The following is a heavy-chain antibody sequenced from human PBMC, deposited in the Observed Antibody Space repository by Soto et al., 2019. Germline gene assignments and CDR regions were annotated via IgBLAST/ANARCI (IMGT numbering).Heavy chain of an antibody. CDR2: MNPNSGNT. D-gene: IGHD3-22*01. Sequence: QVQLVQSGAEVKKPGASVKVSCKASGYTFTSYDINWVRQATGQGLEWMGWMNPNSGNTGYAQKFQGRVTMTRNTSISTADMELSSLRSEDTAVYYCARGIDQKYYYYYGMDVWGQGTTVTVSS. V-gene: IGHV1-8*01. CDR3: ARGIDQKYYYYYGMDV. CDR1: GYTFTSYD. J-gene: IGHJ6*02.